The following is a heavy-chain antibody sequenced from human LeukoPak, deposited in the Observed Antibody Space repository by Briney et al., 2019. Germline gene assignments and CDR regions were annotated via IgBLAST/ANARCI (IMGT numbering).Heavy chain of an antibody. V-gene: IGHV1-8*03. CDR2: MNPNSGNT. J-gene: IGHJ5*02. D-gene: IGHD3-10*01. CDR1: GYTFTSYD. CDR3: ARCGESDLDWGNWFDP. Sequence: EASVKVSCKASGYTFTSYDINWVRRATGQGLEWMGWMNPNSGNTGYAQKFQGRVIITRNTSISTAYMELSSLRSEDTAVYYCARCGESDLDWGNWFDPWGQGTLVTVSS.